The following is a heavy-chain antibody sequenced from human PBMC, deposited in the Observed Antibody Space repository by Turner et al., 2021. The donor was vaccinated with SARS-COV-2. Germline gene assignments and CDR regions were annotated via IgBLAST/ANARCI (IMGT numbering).Heavy chain of an antibody. V-gene: IGHV3-74*01. CDR2: FNSYGNYI. D-gene: IGHD2-15*01. CDR1: GFPLSPFW. J-gene: IGHJ6*02. CDR3: ARGHCTGGRCDYYYGMDV. Sequence: EVELVESGGGLVQPGGSLRLSCAAQGFPLSPFWMHWVRQARGKGLVWVSRFNSYGNYISYADSVRGRFAISRDSAKNTLFLQMNSLRAEDTAVYYCARGHCTGGRCDYYYGMDVWGQGTTVTVSS.